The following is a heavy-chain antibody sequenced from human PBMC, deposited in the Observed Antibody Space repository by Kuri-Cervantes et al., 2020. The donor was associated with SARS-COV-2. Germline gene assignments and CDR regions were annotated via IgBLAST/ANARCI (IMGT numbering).Heavy chain of an antibody. CDR1: GYSISSGYY. CDR2: IYHSGST. Sequence: SETLSLTCAVSGYSISSGYYWGWIRQPPGKGLEWIGSIYHSGSTYYNPSLKSRVTISVDTSKSQFSLKLSSVTAADTAVYYCARNSGYSSGWFYYYYYMDVWGKGTTVTVSS. V-gene: IGHV4-38-2*01. CDR3: ARNSGYSSGWFYYYYYMDV. J-gene: IGHJ6*03. D-gene: IGHD6-19*01.